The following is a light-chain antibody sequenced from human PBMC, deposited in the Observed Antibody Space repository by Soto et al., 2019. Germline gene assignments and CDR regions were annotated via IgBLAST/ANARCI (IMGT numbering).Light chain of an antibody. J-gene: IGLJ1*01. CDR1: SSDVGGYNY. Sequence: QSALTQPASVSGSPGQSITISCTGTSSDVGGYNYVSWYQQHPGRAPKLMIYDVSNRPSGVSNRFSGSKSGNTASLTISRLQAEDEADYYCSSYTGSSTLDVFGTGTKLTVL. CDR3: SSYTGSSTLDV. CDR2: DVS. V-gene: IGLV2-14*01.